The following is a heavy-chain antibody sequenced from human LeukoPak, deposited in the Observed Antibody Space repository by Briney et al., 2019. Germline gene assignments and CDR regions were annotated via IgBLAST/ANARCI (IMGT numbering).Heavy chain of an antibody. J-gene: IGHJ4*02. CDR3: VREGGRYGGYDLDY. CDR2: THYRSKWSK. Sequence: SQTLSLTCGISGDSVSSTGAAWNCIRQSPSRGLEWLGRTHYRSKWSKDYAISVKSRITINADTSKNQFSLQLNSVTPEDTAVYYCVREGGRYGGYDLDYWGQGTLVTVSS. D-gene: IGHD5-12*01. V-gene: IGHV6-1*01. CDR1: GDSVSSTGAA.